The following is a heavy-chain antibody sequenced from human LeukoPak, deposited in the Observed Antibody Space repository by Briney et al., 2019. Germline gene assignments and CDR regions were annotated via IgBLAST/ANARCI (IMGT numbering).Heavy chain of an antibody. J-gene: IGHJ4*02. CDR1: GFTFSAHY. D-gene: IGHD4-17*01. Sequence: GGSLRLSCTASGFTFSAHYMDWVRQAPGKGLEWVARIRNKANSYTTEYAASVKGRFTISRDDSGTSLYLQMNSLKTEDTAVYFCVRAGITVTPYYFDYWGQGTLVTVSS. CDR3: VRAGITVTPYYFDY. V-gene: IGHV3-72*01. CDR2: IRNKANSYTT.